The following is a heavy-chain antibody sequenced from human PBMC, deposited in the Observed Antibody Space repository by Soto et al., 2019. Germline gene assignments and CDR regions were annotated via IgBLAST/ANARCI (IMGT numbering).Heavy chain of an antibody. CDR2: ISAKNGNT. CDR3: AREPPETPPDY. J-gene: IGHJ4*02. CDR1: GYTFSDYG. V-gene: IGHV1-18*01. Sequence: ASVKVSCKTSGYTFSDYGISWVRQAPGQGLEWMGWISAKNGNTNFAQKFRGRVTMITDTSTNTVYMELRNLRLDDTAVYYCAREPPETPPDYWGQGPLVTVYS.